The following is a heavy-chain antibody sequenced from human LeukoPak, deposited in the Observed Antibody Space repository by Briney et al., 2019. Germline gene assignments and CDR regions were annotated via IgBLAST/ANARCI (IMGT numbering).Heavy chain of an antibody. D-gene: IGHD1-26*01. V-gene: IGHV1-8*01. Sequence: ASVKVSCKASGYTFTSYDINWVRQATGQGLEWMGWMNPNSGNTGYAQKFQGRVTMTRSTSISTAYMELSSLRSEDTAVYYCARGRWGWELLYRQYYFDYWGQGTLVTVSS. CDR3: ARGRWGWELLYRQYYFDY. CDR2: MNPNSGNT. CDR1: GYTFTSYD. J-gene: IGHJ4*02.